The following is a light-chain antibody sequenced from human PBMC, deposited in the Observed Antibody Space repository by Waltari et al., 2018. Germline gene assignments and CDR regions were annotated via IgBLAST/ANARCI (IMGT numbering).Light chain of an antibody. CDR3: QQYGSSPYT. Sequence: EIVLTQSPGTLSLSPGERATLSCRASQRVSSSYLAWYQRKPGQAPRLLIYGASSRATGIPDRFSSSGSGTDFTLTISRLEPEDFAVYYCQQYGSSPYTFGQGTKLEIK. CDR2: GAS. J-gene: IGKJ2*01. V-gene: IGKV3-20*01. CDR1: QRVSSSY.